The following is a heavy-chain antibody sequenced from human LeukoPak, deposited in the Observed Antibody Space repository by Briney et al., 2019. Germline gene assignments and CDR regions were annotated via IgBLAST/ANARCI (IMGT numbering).Heavy chain of an antibody. V-gene: IGHV4-34*01. CDR1: YGSFSGYY. CDR3: ARETSQKGAHYMDV. J-gene: IGHJ6*03. D-gene: IGHD3-16*01. Sequence: SETLSLTCVVYYGSFSGYYWSWIRQPPGKGLEWIGEINHSGSTNYNPSLKSRVTISADTSKNQFSLKLSSVTAADTAVYYCARETSQKGAHYMDVWGKGTTVTISS. CDR2: INHSGST.